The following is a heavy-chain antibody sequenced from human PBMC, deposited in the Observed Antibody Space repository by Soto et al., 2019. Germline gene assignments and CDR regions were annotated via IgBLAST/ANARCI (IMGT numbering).Heavy chain of an antibody. V-gene: IGHV3-23*01. CDR2: ISGSGGST. D-gene: IGHD4-17*01. CDR1: GFTFSSYS. Sequence: EVQLLESGGGLVQPGGSLRLSCAASGFTFSSYSMSWVRQAPGKGLEWVSAISGSGGSTYYADSVKGRFTSSRDNSKNTLYLQRNSLRAEDTAVYYCAKGADYGDYFDYWGQGTLVTVSS. CDR3: AKGADYGDYFDY. J-gene: IGHJ4*02.